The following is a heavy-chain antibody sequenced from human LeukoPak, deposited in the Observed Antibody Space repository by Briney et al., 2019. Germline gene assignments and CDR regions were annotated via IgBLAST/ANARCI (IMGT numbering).Heavy chain of an antibody. CDR2: ISAYNGNT. CDR3: ARVTVDYYDSRGAFDI. V-gene: IGHV1-18*01. CDR1: GYTFTSYG. Sequence: ASVKVSCKASGYTFTSYGISWVRQAPGQGLEWMGWISAYNGNTNYAQKLQGRVTMTTDTSTSTAYMELRSLRSDDTAVYYCARVTVDYYDSRGAFDIWGQGTRVSVSS. D-gene: IGHD3-22*01. J-gene: IGHJ3*02.